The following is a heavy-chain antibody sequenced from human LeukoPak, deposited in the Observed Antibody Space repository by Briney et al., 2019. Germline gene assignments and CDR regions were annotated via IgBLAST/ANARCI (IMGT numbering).Heavy chain of an antibody. D-gene: IGHD2-15*01. CDR2: INHSGST. J-gene: IGHJ6*04. Sequence: SETLSLTCAVYGGSFSGYYWSWIRQPPGKGLEWIGEINHSGSTNYNPSLNSRVTISVDTSKNQFSLKLSSVTAADTAVYYCARFPTKNCSGGSCYPNLGYYYYGMDVWGKGTTVTVSS. V-gene: IGHV4-34*01. CDR3: ARFPTKNCSGGSCYPNLGYYYYGMDV. CDR1: GGSFSGYY.